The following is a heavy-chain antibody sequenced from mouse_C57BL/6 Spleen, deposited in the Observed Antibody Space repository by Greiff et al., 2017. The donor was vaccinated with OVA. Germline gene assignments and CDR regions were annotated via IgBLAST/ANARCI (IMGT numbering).Heavy chain of an antibody. CDR1: GFTFSDYY. V-gene: IGHV5-12*01. D-gene: IGHD1-1*01. CDR3: ARRGGSSYLDY. J-gene: IGHJ2*01. Sequence: DVMLVESGGGLVQPGGSLKLSCAASGFTFSDYYMYWVRQTPEKRLEWVAYISNGGGSTYYPDTVKGRFTISRDNAKNTLYLQMSRLKSEDTAMYYCARRGGSSYLDYWGQGTTLTVSS. CDR2: ISNGGGST.